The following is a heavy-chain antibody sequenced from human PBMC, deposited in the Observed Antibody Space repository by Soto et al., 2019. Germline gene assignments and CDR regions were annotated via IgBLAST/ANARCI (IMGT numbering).Heavy chain of an antibody. V-gene: IGHV1-69*02. CDR1: GGTFSSYT. D-gene: IGHD2-21*01. Sequence: ASVKVSCKASGGTFSSYTISWVRQAPGQGLEWMGRIIPILGIANYAQKFQGRVTITADKSTSTAYMGLSSLRSEDTAVYYCARASGDYIVEDAFDIWGQGILVTVSS. J-gene: IGHJ3*02. CDR3: ARASGDYIVEDAFDI. CDR2: IIPILGIA.